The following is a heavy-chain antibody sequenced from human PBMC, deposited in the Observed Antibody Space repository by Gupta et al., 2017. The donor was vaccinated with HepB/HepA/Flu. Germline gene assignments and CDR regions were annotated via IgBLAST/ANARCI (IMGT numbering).Heavy chain of an antibody. CDR1: GYTFTSYG. D-gene: IGHD2-15*01. V-gene: IGHV1-18*01. J-gene: IGHJ4*02. CDR3: ARDVSGVVVAGEADY. Sequence: QVQLVQSGAEVKKPGASVKVSCKASGYTFTSYGISWVRQAPGQGLEWMGWISAYNGNTNYAQKLQGRVTMATDTSTSTAYMELRSLRSDDTAVYYCARDVSGVVVAGEADYWGQGTLVTVSS. CDR2: ISAYNGNT.